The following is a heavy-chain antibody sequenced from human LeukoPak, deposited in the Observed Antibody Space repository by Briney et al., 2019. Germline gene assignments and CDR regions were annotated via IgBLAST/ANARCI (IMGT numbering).Heavy chain of an antibody. CDR3: ARRTYNMDGVDV. J-gene: IGHJ6*02. Sequence: GDSLTISCKGSGYSFTSHWIGWVRQMPGKGLEWLGIIYPADSDTRYSPSFQGQVTISVDKSISTAYLQWSSLRASDTAIYYCARRTYNMDGVDVWGQGTTVTVSS. CDR1: GYSFTSHW. CDR2: IYPADSDT. V-gene: IGHV5-51*01. D-gene: IGHD5-24*01.